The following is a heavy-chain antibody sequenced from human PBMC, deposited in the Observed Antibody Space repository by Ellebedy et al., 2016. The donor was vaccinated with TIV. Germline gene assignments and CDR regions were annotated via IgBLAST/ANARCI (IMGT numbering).Heavy chain of an antibody. CDR2: ISHDGDNT. Sequence: GESLKISCSASGFTFSDYAMQWVRQAPGKGLEYVSAISHDGDNTYYADSVKGRFTISRDNSKNTLYLQMSSLRADDTAMYFCVKDRFYYGISGPDYWGQGTLVTVSS. CDR1: GFTFSDYA. J-gene: IGHJ4*02. V-gene: IGHV3-64D*06. D-gene: IGHD3-22*01. CDR3: VKDRFYYGISGPDY.